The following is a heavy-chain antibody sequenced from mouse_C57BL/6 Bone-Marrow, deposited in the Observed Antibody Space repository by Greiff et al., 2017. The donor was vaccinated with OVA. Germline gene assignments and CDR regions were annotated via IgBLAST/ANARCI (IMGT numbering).Heavy chain of an antibody. V-gene: IGHV1-76*01. Sequence: VQLVESGAELVRPGASVKLSCKASGYTFTDYYISWVQQRPGQGLEWIARIYPGSGNIYYNEKFKGKATLTAEKSSSTAYLQLSGLTSDDSAVYFSARSGRLRDYIDYWGQGTTLTVSS. D-gene: IGHD2-2*01. CDR3: ARSGRLRDYIDY. CDR2: IYPGSGNI. CDR1: GYTFTDYY. J-gene: IGHJ2*01.